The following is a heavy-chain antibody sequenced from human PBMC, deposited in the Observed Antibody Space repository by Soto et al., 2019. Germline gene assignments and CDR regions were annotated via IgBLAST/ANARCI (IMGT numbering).Heavy chain of an antibody. CDR3: TGADGSNGWFSFGY. J-gene: IGHJ4*02. CDR1: GLTFSRSD. D-gene: IGHD6-19*01. Sequence: EVQLVESGGGLIQPGGSLRLSCAASGLTFSRSDLHWVRQSTANGLEWVAIINAAGDTYYSASVKGRFTISRDSAKNSFFLQMNSLRTEDTAVYFCTGADGSNGWFSFGYWGQGTLVIVSS. CDR2: INAAGDT. V-gene: IGHV3-13*01.